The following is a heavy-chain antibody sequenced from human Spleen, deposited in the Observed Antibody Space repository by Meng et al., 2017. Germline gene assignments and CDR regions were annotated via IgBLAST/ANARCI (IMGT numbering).Heavy chain of an antibody. V-gene: IGHV4-38-2*02. J-gene: IGHJ4*02. CDR1: GYSISSGYY. D-gene: IGHD2-2*01. Sequence: GSLRLSCTVSGYSISSGYYWGWIRQPPGKGLEWIGSIYHSGSTYYNPSLKSRVTISVDTSKNQFSLKLSSVTAADTAVYYCARGQRYCSYTSCYGYYFEYWGQGTLVTVSS. CDR3: ARGQRYCSYTSCYGYYFEY. CDR2: IYHSGST.